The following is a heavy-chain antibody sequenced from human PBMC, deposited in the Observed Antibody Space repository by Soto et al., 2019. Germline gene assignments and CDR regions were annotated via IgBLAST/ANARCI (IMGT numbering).Heavy chain of an antibody. CDR3: ARTRTTGTRKNYYHYGMDV. CDR1: GGTFSSYT. V-gene: IGHV1-69*02. D-gene: IGHD4-17*01. Sequence: QVQLVQSGAEVKKPGSSVKVSCKASGGTFSSYTISWVRQAPGQGLEWMGRIIPILGIANYAQKFQGRVTITADKATSTAYMEPRSLRSEDTAVYYCARTRTTGTRKNYYHYGMDVWGQGTTVTVSS. J-gene: IGHJ6*02. CDR2: IIPILGIA.